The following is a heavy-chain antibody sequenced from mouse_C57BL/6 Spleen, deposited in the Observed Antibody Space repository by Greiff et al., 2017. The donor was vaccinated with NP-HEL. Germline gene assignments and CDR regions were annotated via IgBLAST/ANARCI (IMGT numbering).Heavy chain of an antibody. Sequence: EVKVVESGGDLVKPGGSLKLSCAASGFTFSSYGMSWVRQTPDKRLEWVATISSGGSYTYYPDSVKGRFTISRDNAKNTLYLQMSSLKSEDTAMYYCARHDGSYAMDYWGQGTSVTVS. D-gene: IGHD2-3*01. CDR3: ARHDGSYAMDY. V-gene: IGHV5-6*01. CDR2: ISSGGSYT. J-gene: IGHJ4*01. CDR1: GFTFSSYG.